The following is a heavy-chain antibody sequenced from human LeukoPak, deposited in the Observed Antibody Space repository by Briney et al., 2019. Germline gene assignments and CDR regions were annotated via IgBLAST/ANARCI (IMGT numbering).Heavy chain of an antibody. CDR1: GGSISSGSYY. D-gene: IGHD1-7*01. CDR3: ARTNYADSPDAFNI. Sequence: PSETLSPTCTVSGGSISSGSYYWSWIRQPAGKGLEWIGRIYTSGSTNYNPSLKSRVTISVDTSKNQFSLKLSSVTAADTAVYYCARTNYADSPDAFNIWGQGTMVTVSS. CDR2: IYTSGST. J-gene: IGHJ3*02. V-gene: IGHV4-61*02.